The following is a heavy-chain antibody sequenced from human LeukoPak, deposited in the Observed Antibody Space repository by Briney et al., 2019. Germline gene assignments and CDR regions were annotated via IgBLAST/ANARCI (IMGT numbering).Heavy chain of an antibody. V-gene: IGHV1-18*01. CDR2: ISAYNGNT. J-gene: IGHJ3*02. CDR1: GYTFTGYG. D-gene: IGHD3-9*01. CDR3: ARDPLYDILTGYLLGAFDI. Sequence: GASVKVSCKASGYTFTGYGISWVRQAPGQGLEWMGWISAYNGNTNYAQKLQGRVTMTTDTSTSTAYMELRSLRSDDTAVYYCARDPLYDILTGYLLGAFDIWGQGTMVTVSS.